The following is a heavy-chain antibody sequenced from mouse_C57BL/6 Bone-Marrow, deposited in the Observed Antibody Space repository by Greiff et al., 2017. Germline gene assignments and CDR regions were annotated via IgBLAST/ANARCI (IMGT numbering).Heavy chain of an antibody. CDR2: ISYDGSN. D-gene: IGHD6-1*02. Sequence: EVKLQESGPGLLKPSQSLSLTCSVTGYSITSGYYWNWIRQFPGNKLEWMGYISYDGSNNYNPSLKNRISITRDTSKNQFFLKLNSVTTEDTATYYCARRPTTSFSTLAYWGQGTP. CDR1: GYSITSGYY. J-gene: IGHJ4*01. V-gene: IGHV3-6*01. CDR3: ARRPTTSFSTLAY.